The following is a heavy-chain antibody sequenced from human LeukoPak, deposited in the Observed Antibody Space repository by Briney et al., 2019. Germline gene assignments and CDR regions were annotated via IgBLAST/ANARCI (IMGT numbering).Heavy chain of an antibody. J-gene: IGHJ4*02. CDR2: IYHSGST. V-gene: IGHV4-59*03. D-gene: IGHD6-19*01. CDR3: ASSPLISSGWLGLDH. CDR1: GGSISSYY. Sequence: PSETLSLTCTVSGGSISSYYWSWIRKSPGKGLEWIGYIYHSGSTNYDPSLKSRVTISLDTPKSRFSLELTSVTAADTAVYYCASSPLISSGWLGLDHWGQGILVIVSS.